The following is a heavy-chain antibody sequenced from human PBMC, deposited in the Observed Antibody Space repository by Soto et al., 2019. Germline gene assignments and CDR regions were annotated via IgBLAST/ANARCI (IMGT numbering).Heavy chain of an antibody. V-gene: IGHV4-34*01. CDR3: ARALIDYCSGGSCYSYSPFDY. Sequence: SETLSLTCAVYGGSFSGYYWSWIRQPPGKGLEWIGEINHSGSTNYNPSLKSRVTISVDTSKNQFSLKLSSVTAADTAVYYCARALIDYCSGGSCYSYSPFDYWGQGTLVTVSS. D-gene: IGHD2-15*01. CDR1: GGSFSGYY. CDR2: INHSGST. J-gene: IGHJ4*02.